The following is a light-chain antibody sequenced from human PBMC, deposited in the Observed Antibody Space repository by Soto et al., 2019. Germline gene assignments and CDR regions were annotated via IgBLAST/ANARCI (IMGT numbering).Light chain of an antibody. Sequence: QAVVTQPPSVSGAPGQRVTISCTGSSSNIGAGYDVHWYQQLPGTAPKLLIYGNSNRPSGVPDRFSGSKSGTSASLAITGLQAEDEADYDCQSYDSSLSAYVVFGGGTKVTVL. CDR3: QSYDSSLSAYVV. CDR2: GNS. CDR1: SSNIGAGYD. J-gene: IGLJ2*01. V-gene: IGLV1-40*01.